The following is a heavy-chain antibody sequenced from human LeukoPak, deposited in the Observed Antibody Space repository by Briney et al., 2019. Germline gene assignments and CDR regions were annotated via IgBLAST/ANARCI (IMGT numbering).Heavy chain of an antibody. J-gene: IGHJ4*02. V-gene: IGHV4-38-2*01. Sequence: SETLSLTCAVSGYSISSGYYWGWIRQPPGKGMEWLGSIYHSGSTYYNPSLKSRVTISVVSSKNQFCLKLSSVTAADTAVYYCARRWSSGWLFDYWGQGTLVTVSS. CDR2: IYHSGST. D-gene: IGHD6-19*01. CDR1: GYSISSGYY. CDR3: ARRWSSGWLFDY.